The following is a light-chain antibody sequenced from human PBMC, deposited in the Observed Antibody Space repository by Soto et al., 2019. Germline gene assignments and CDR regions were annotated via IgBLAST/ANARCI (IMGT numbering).Light chain of an antibody. V-gene: IGLV2-14*01. CDR3: SSYTSSSVYV. CDR2: DVS. Sequence: QSVLTQPASVSGSPGQSITISCTGTSSDVGGFNYVSWYQQHPGKAPKLMIYDVSNRPSGVSNRFSGSKSGNTASLTISGLQAEDEADYYCSSYTSSSVYVFGTGTKVTDL. J-gene: IGLJ1*01. CDR1: SSDVGGFNY.